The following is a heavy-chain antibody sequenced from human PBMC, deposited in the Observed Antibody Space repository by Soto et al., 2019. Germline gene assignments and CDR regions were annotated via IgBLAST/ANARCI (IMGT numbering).Heavy chain of an antibody. CDR1: GGSISSPHDY. J-gene: IGHJ4*02. CDR3: AATPRY. CDR2: INYNGST. Sequence: PSETLSLTCTVSGGSISSPHDYWAWIRQSPGRGLEWIASINYNGSTDYNPSLKSRITISVDTSKNQISLTLTSVTAADTAVYYCAATPRYWGQGTLVTVSS. V-gene: IGHV4-39*01. D-gene: IGHD1-26*01.